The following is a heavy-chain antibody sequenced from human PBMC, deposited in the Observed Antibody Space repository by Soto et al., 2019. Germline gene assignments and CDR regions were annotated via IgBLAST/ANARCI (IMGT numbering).Heavy chain of an antibody. D-gene: IGHD3-10*01. J-gene: IGHJ3*02. CDR3: ARETSDGLGGAFHI. V-gene: IGHV1-69*06. Sequence: GASVKVSCKASGGTFSSYAISWVRQAPGQGLEWRGGIIPVFGTTNYAQKFQCRFTITEKKSTSSVYMNMRSLRSEETPVYYCARETSDGLGGAFHICGHATVVTGS. CDR2: IIPVFGTT. CDR1: GGTFSSYA.